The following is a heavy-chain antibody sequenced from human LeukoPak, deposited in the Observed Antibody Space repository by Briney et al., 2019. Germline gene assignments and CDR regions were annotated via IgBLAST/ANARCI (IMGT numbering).Heavy chain of an antibody. Sequence: GGSLRLSCAASGFTFDDYGMSWVRQAPGKGLEWVSGILWSGGSTGYADSVKGRFTISRDDAKNSLYLQMNSLRPEDTALYYCARDDYGSGSWNDYWGQGTLVTVSS. J-gene: IGHJ4*02. D-gene: IGHD3-10*01. CDR2: ILWSGGST. CDR1: GFTFDDYG. V-gene: IGHV3-20*04. CDR3: ARDDYGSGSWNDY.